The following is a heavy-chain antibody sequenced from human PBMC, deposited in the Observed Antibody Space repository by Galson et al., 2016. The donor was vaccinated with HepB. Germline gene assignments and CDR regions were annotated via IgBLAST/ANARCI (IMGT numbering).Heavy chain of an antibody. CDR2: INTAGNSI. V-gene: IGHV3-74*03. CDR1: GFTFSSYW. Sequence: SLRLSCAASGFTFSSYWMHWVRQVPGKGLVWVAEINTAGNSIKYADSVKGRFTVSRDNAKNTLYLQMSSLRPEDTAVYYCVRERFAGGIAVVGSPPNFQHWGRGSPVIVSS. J-gene: IGHJ1*01. CDR3: VRERFAGGIAVVGSPPNFQH. D-gene: IGHD6-19*01.